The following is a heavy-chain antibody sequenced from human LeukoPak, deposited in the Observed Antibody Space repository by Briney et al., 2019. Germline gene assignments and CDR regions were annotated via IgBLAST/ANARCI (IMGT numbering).Heavy chain of an antibody. J-gene: IGHJ4*02. Sequence: SETLSLTCAVSGGSISSSNWWSWVRQPPGKGMEWIGEIYHSGSTNYNPSLKSRVTISVDTSKNQFSLKLSSVTAADTAVYYCARLHYDILTGYFLFDYWGQGTLVTVSS. V-gene: IGHV4-4*02. D-gene: IGHD3-9*01. CDR2: IYHSGST. CDR3: ARLHYDILTGYFLFDY. CDR1: GGSISSSNW.